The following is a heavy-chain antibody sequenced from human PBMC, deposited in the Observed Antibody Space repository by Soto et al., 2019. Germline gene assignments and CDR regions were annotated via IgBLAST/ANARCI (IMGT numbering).Heavy chain of an antibody. V-gene: IGHV1-8*01. CDR1: GYTFTSYD. J-gene: IGHJ6*04. CDR3: ARAHGYYDFWSGYYMPGPAMDV. D-gene: IGHD3-3*01. Sequence: ASVKVSCKASGYTFTSYDINWVRQATGQGLEWMGWKNPNSGNTGYAQKFQGRVTMTRNTSISTAYMELSSLRSEDTAVYYCARAHGYYDFWSGYYMPGPAMDVWGKGTTVTVSS. CDR2: KNPNSGNT.